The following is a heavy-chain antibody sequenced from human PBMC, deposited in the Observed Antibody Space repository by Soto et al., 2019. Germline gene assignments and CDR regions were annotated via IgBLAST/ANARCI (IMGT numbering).Heavy chain of an antibody. CDR3: ARGLLDIVVVPAGYYYYGMDV. Sequence: GGSLRLSCAASGFTFSSYSMNWVRQAPGKGLEWVSYISSSSSTIYYADSVKGRFTISRDNAKNSLYLQMNSLRDEDTAVYYCARGLLDIVVVPAGYYYYGMDVWGQGTTVTVSS. V-gene: IGHV3-48*02. CDR2: ISSSSSTI. D-gene: IGHD2-2*03. J-gene: IGHJ6*02. CDR1: GFTFSSYS.